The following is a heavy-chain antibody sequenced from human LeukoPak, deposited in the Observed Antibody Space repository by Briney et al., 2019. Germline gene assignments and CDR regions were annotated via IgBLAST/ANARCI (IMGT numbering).Heavy chain of an antibody. CDR1: GFTFEDYA. V-gene: IGHV3-43*02. CDR3: AKGLYYYDSSGYFDY. J-gene: IGHJ4*02. CDR2: ISGDGDRT. D-gene: IGHD3-22*01. Sequence: GGSLRLSCAAPGFTFEDYAMHWVRQAPGKGLEWVSLISGDGDRTYYADSVKGRFTISRDNSKNSLYLQMNSLRTEDTASYYCAKGLYYYDSSGYFDYWGQGTLVTVSS.